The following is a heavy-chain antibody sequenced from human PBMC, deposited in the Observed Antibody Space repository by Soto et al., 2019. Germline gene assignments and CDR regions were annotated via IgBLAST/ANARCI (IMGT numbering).Heavy chain of an antibody. J-gene: IGHJ4*02. D-gene: IGHD3-10*02. Sequence: GASVKVSCKASGFTFTSFDIYWVRQVTGQGLEWMGWMNPNSGSTRFAQKFQGRVAMTTDTSTRTVYMELSSLRSEDTAVYYCARYVGEGQLAFDYWGQGTLVTVSS. V-gene: IGHV1-8*01. CDR3: ARYVGEGQLAFDY. CDR2: MNPNSGST. CDR1: GFTFTSFD.